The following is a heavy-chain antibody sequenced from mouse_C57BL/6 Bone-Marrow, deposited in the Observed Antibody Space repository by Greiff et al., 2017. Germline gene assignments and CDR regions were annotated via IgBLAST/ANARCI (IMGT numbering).Heavy chain of an antibody. V-gene: IGHV1-64*01. CDR3: ASDYYGSSYWYFDV. J-gene: IGHJ1*03. CDR2: IHPNSGST. D-gene: IGHD1-1*01. Sequence: QVQLQQPGAELVKPGASVKLSCKASGYTFTSYWMHWVKQRPGQGLEWIGMIHPNSGSTNYNEKFKSKATLTVDKSSSTAYMQLSSLTSEDSAVYCCASDYYGSSYWYFDVWGTGTTVTVSS. CDR1: GYTFTSYW.